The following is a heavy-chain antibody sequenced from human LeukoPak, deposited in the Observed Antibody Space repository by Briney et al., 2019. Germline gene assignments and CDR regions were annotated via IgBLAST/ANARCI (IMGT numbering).Heavy chain of an antibody. J-gene: IGHJ4*02. Sequence: GGSLRLSCAASGFTFSTYAMHWVRQATGKGLEWVSAIGTAGDTYYQGSVKGRFTISRENAKSSLYLQMNSLRAEDTALYYCARYVGRYRFDYWGQGTLVTVSS. CDR3: ARYVGRYRFDY. CDR2: IGTAGDT. D-gene: IGHD1-1*01. V-gene: IGHV3-13*01. CDR1: GFTFSTYA.